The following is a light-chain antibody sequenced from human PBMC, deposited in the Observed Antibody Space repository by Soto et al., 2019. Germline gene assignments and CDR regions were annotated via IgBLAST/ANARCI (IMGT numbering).Light chain of an antibody. Sequence: DIVMTQSPLSLPVTPGEPASISCRSSQSILHSNGYNYLDWYLQKPGQSPQLLIYLGSNRASGVPDRFSGSGSGTDFTLKISRVEAEDVGVYDCMQALQTPYTFCQGTKLEIK. CDR3: MQALQTPYT. CDR1: QSILHSNGYNY. CDR2: LGS. V-gene: IGKV2-28*01. J-gene: IGKJ2*01.